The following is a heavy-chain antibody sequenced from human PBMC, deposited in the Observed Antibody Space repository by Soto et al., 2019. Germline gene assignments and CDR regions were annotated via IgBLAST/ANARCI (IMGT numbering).Heavy chain of an antibody. D-gene: IGHD5-18*01. V-gene: IGHV4-30-2*03. CDR3: ATPRGTAMVIDY. CDR2: IYHSGSI. Sequence: SETLSLTCTVSGGSISSGGYSWSWIRQPPGKGLEGIGYIYHSGSIYYNPSLKSRVTISVDTSKNQFSLKLSSVTAADTAVYYCATPRGTAMVIDYWGQGTLVTVSS. J-gene: IGHJ4*02. CDR1: GGSISSGGYS.